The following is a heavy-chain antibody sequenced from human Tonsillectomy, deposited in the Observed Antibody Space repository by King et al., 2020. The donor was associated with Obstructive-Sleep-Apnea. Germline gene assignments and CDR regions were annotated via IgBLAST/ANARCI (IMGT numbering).Heavy chain of an antibody. CDR1: GFTFSSYG. V-gene: IGHV3-30*02. CDR3: AKDHRGWYFDY. CDR2: ILVDGSNK. D-gene: IGHD6-19*01. J-gene: IGHJ4*02. Sequence: VQLVESGGGVVQPGRSLRLSCAAAGFTFSSYGMHWVRQAPGKGLELVAFILVDGSNKYYADSVKCRLTISRDNSKTTLYLQMNSLRAEDTAVYYCAKDHRGWYFDYWGQGTLVTVSS.